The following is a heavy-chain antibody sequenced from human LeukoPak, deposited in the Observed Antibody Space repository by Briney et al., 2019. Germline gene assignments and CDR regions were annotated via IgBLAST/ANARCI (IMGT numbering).Heavy chain of an antibody. CDR2: ISSSSSYI. V-gene: IGHV3-21*04. CDR1: GFTFSSYS. CDR3: AKGITTSLDYYYYMDV. D-gene: IGHD4-11*01. J-gene: IGHJ6*03. Sequence: PGGSLRLSCAASGFTFSSYSMNWVRQAPGKGLEWVSSISSSSSYIYYADSVKGRFTISRDNAKNSLYLQMNSLRAEDTALYYCAKGITTSLDYYYYMDVWGKGTTVTVSS.